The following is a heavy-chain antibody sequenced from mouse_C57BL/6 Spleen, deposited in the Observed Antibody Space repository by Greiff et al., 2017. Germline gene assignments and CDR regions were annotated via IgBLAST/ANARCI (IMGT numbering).Heavy chain of an antibody. V-gene: IGHV3-6*01. Sequence: EVQLQQSGPGLVKPSQSLSLTCSVTGYSITSGYYWNWIRQFPGNKLEWMGYIRYDGSTNYNPSLKNRISITRDTSKNQFFLKLNSVTTEDTATDYGAGGTYYDYDYAMDYWGQGTSVTVSS. CDR3: AGGTYYDYDYAMDY. D-gene: IGHD2-4*01. J-gene: IGHJ4*01. CDR2: IRYDGST. CDR1: GYSITSGYY.